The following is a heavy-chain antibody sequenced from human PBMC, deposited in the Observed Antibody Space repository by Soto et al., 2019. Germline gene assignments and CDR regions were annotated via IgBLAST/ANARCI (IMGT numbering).Heavy chain of an antibody. J-gene: IGHJ3*02. CDR2: INPATGAA. CDR3: ARGGGVGVAGSAAFDM. Sequence: QLHLVQSGAVVKKPGASVTVSCSASGYPVTAYYMHWVRQAPGRGLEWMGGINPATGAAKYTQTFQGRVTMTRDSSTSTVFMELSGLTSEDTAVFYCARGGGVGVAGSAAFDMWGQGTVFTVSS. D-gene: IGHD3-3*01. V-gene: IGHV1-2*02. CDR1: GYPVTAYY.